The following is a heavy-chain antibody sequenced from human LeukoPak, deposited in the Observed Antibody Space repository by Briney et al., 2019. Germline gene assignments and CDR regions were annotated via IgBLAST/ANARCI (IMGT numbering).Heavy chain of an antibody. D-gene: IGHD3-22*01. CDR3: ARTVFTMIPFDY. CDR1: GGTFSSYA. V-gene: IGHV1-2*02. Sequence: ASVKVSCKASGGTFSSYAISWVRQAPGQGLEWMGWINPNSGGTNYAQKFQGRVTMTRDTSISTAYMELSRLRSDDTAVYYCARTVFTMIPFDYWGQGTLVTVSS. J-gene: IGHJ4*02. CDR2: INPNSGGT.